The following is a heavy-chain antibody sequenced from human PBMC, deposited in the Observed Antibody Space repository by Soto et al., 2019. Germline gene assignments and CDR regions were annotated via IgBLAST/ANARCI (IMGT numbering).Heavy chain of an antibody. V-gene: IGHV3-30*18. D-gene: IGHD2-15*01. J-gene: IGHJ4*02. Sequence: WSLRLSCAASGFTFSSYGMHWVRQAPGKGLEWVAVISYDGSNKYYADSVKGRFTISRDNSKNTLYLQMNSLRAEDTAVYYCAKLLVVPDYWGQGTLVTVSS. CDR1: GFTFSSYG. CDR3: AKLLVVPDY. CDR2: ISYDGSNK.